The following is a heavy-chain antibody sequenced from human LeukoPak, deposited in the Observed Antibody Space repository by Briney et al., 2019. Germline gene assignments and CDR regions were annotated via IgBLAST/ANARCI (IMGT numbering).Heavy chain of an antibody. V-gene: IGHV4-59*12. CDR1: GGSISSYY. CDR2: IYYSGST. Sequence: SETLSLTCTVSGGSISSYYWNWIRQPPGKGLEWIGYIYYSGSTNYNPSLKSQVTISVDTSKNQFSLKLSSVTAADTAVYYCARGPGYYDSSGYAFDPWGQGTLVTVSS. D-gene: IGHD3-22*01. CDR3: ARGPGYYDSSGYAFDP. J-gene: IGHJ5*02.